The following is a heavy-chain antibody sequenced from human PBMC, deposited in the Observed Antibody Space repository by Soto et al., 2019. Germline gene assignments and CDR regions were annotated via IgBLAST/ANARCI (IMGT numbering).Heavy chain of an antibody. D-gene: IGHD3-16*02. V-gene: IGHV3-66*01. Sequence: GGSLRLPCAASGFTVSSNYMSWVRQAPGKGLEWVSVIYSGGSTYYADSVKGRFTISRDNSKNTLYLQMNSLRAEDTAVYYCARDLLHVGFDYFWGCYRRPYYFDFWGQGTLVTVSS. CDR2: IYSGGST. CDR3: ARDLLHVGFDYFWGCYRRPYYFDF. J-gene: IGHJ4*02. CDR1: GFTVSSNY.